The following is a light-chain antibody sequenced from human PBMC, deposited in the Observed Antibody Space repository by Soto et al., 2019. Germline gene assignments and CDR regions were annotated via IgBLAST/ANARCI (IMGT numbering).Light chain of an antibody. J-gene: IGLJ3*02. V-gene: IGLV2-23*01. CDR1: SSDVGTYDL. CDR3: CSFAGSKSGV. Sequence: QSALTQPASVSGSPGQSITISCTGSSSDVGTYDLVSWYQHHPGAAPKLMIYEATRRPSGISNRFSGSKSGNTASLTISGLQAEDEADYYCCSFAGSKSGVFGGGTKLTVL. CDR2: EAT.